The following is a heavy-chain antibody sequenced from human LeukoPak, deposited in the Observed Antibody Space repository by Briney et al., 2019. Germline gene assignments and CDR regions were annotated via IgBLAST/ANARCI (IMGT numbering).Heavy chain of an antibody. CDR3: ARTLYSSGWYSDY. Sequence: PSETLSLICTVSGGSISSSSYYWGWIRQPPGKGLEWIGSIYYSGSTYYNPSLKSRVTISVDTSKTQFSLKLSSVTAADTAVYYCARTLYSSGWYSDYWGQGTLVTVSS. D-gene: IGHD6-19*01. CDR1: GGSISSSSYY. J-gene: IGHJ4*02. CDR2: IYYSGST. V-gene: IGHV4-39*01.